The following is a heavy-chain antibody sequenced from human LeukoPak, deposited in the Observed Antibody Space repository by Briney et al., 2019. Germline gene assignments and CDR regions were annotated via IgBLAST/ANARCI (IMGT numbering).Heavy chain of an antibody. CDR1: GFTFSSYG. J-gene: IGHJ4*02. CDR3: AKDHMQVLRYFDWLSHFDY. CDR2: IRYDGSNK. D-gene: IGHD3-9*01. Sequence: GGSLRLSCAASGFTFSSYGMHWVRQAPGKGLEWVAFIRYDGSNKYYADSVKGRFTISRDNSKNTLYLQMNSLRAEGTAVYYCAKDHMQVLRYFDWLSHFDYWGQGTLVTVSS. V-gene: IGHV3-30*02.